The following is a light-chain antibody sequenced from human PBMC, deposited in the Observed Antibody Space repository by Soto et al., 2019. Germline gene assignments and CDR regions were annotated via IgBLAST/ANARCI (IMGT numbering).Light chain of an antibody. V-gene: IGLV1-40*01. Sequence: QSVLTQPPSVSAAPGQRVTISCTGSSSNIGAGHDVHWYRQLPGTAPKLLIYGNINRPSGVPDRFSGSQSGTSTSLAITGLRAEDEADYYCQSYDSSLSGWVFGGGTKLTVL. J-gene: IGLJ2*01. CDR2: GNI. CDR1: SSNIGAGHD. CDR3: QSYDSSLSGWV.